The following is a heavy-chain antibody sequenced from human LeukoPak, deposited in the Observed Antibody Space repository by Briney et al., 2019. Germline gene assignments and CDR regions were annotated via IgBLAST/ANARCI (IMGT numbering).Heavy chain of an antibody. V-gene: IGHV3-30*01. CDR2: TSYDGSNK. CDR3: ARAPRTGATHFGY. J-gene: IGHJ4*02. D-gene: IGHD1-1*01. CDR1: GFTFSSYN. Sequence: GGSLRLSCAASGFTFSSYNMHWVRQAPGKGLEWVALTSYDGSNKYYADSVKGRFTISRDNSKNTMYLQMNSLRAEDTAVYYCARAPRTGATHFGYWGQGTLVTVSS.